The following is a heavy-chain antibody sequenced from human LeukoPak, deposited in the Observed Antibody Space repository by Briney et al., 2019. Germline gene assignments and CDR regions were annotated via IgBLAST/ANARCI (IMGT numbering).Heavy chain of an antibody. CDR2: IFWDDDK. J-gene: IGHJ4*02. D-gene: IGHD7-27*01. V-gene: IGHV2-5*02. CDR3: ACPSETGDRFDY. CDR1: GFSLSTSGVG. Sequence: SGPTLVKPTQTLTLTCTFSGFSLSTSGVGVGWIRQPPGKALEWLALIFWDDDKRHSPSLKSTLNITKDTSKNQVVLTITNMDPVDTATYYRACPSETGDRFDYWGQGILVTVSS.